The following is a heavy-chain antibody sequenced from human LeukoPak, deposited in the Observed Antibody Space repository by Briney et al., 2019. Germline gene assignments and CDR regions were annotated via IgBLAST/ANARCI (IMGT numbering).Heavy chain of an antibody. V-gene: IGHV4-59*12. Sequence: SETLSLTCTVSGGSIRSYYWSWIRQPPGKGLEWIAYIYYSGSTYYNPSLKSRVTISVDTSKNQFSLKLSSVTAADTAVYYCARDSGSYYYYYMDVWGKGTTVTVSS. CDR2: IYYSGST. CDR1: GGSIRSYY. D-gene: IGHD1-26*01. CDR3: ARDSGSYYYYYMDV. J-gene: IGHJ6*03.